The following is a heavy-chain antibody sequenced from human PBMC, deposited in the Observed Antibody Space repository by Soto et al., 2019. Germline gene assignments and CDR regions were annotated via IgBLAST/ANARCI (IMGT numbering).Heavy chain of an antibody. Sequence: ISWVRQMPGKGLEWMGRIDPSDSYTNYSPSFQGHVTISADKSISTAYLQWSSLKASDTAMYYCARLDTAMVTYYYYGMDVWGQGTTVTVSS. CDR2: IDPSDSYT. J-gene: IGHJ6*02. D-gene: IGHD5-18*01. V-gene: IGHV5-10-1*01. CDR3: ARLDTAMVTYYYYGMDV.